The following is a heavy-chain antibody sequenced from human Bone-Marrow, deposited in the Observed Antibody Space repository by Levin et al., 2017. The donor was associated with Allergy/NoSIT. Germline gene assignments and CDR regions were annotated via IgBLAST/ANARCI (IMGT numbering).Heavy chain of an antibody. CDR2: VHHSGKT. V-gene: IGHV4-31*03. CDR3: VRDSVAYYFAY. Sequence: SQTLSLTCTVSGGSITSGGYYWNWIRQHPEKGLEWIGYVHHSGKTYYNPSLRSRVTMSIDTSKSQFSLRLTSVTAADTAVYYCVRDSVAYYFAYWGQGTLVTVSS. CDR1: GGSITSGGYY. J-gene: IGHJ4*02. D-gene: IGHD3-16*01.